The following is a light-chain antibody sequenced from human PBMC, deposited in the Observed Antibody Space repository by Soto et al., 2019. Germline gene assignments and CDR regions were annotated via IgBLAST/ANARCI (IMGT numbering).Light chain of an antibody. Sequence: QSVLTQPRSVSGSPGQSVTISCTGTASDVGGYSYVSWYQQHPGKVPKLIIYDVSKWPSGVPDRFSGSKSGNTASLTISGLQAEDEGDYYCCSYAGSYTFVFGTGTKV. CDR2: DVS. CDR1: ASDVGGYSY. V-gene: IGLV2-11*01. J-gene: IGLJ1*01. CDR3: CSYAGSYTFV.